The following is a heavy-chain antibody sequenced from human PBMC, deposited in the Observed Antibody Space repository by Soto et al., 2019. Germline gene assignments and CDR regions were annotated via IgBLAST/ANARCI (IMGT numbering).Heavy chain of an antibody. CDR3: ARGRVAAAGRRRWFDP. J-gene: IGHJ5*02. D-gene: IGHD6-13*01. V-gene: IGHV1-8*01. CDR2: MNPNSGNT. Sequence: ASVKVSCKASGYTFTSYDINWVRQATGQGLEWMGWMNPNSGNTGYAQKFQGRVTMTRNTSISTAYMELSSLRSEDTAVYYCARGRVAAAGRRRWFDPWGQGTLVTVSP. CDR1: GYTFTSYD.